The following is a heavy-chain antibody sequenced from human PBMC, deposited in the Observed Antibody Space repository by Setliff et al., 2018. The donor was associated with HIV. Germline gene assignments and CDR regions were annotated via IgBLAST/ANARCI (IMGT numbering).Heavy chain of an antibody. V-gene: IGHV4-4*08. CDR3: ARGGRSTVATWAWFDP. J-gene: IGHJ5*02. CDR2: VYTSETT. CDR1: GGSISSYY. Sequence: KTSETLSLTCTVSGGSISSYYWSWIRQPPGKGLEWIGYVYTSETTNYNPSLKSRVTVSVDMSKNQFSLELTSVTAADTAVYYCARGGRSTVATWAWFDPWGQGTLVTVSS. D-gene: IGHD4-4*01.